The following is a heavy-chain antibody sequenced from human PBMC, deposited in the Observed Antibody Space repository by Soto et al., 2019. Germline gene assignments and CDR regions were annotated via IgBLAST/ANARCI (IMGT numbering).Heavy chain of an antibody. Sequence: SETLSLTCTVSGGSISSSSYYWGWIRQPPGKGLEWIGSIYYSGSTYYNPSLKSRVTISVDTSKNQFSLKLSSVTAADTAVYYCAVVIAAAGYYYYYGMAVWGQGTTVTVSS. CDR3: AVVIAAAGYYYYYGMAV. J-gene: IGHJ6*02. D-gene: IGHD6-13*01. CDR2: IYYSGST. V-gene: IGHV4-39*01. CDR1: GGSISSSSYY.